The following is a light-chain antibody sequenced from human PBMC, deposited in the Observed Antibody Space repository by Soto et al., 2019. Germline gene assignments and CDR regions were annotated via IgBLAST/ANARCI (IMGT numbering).Light chain of an antibody. J-gene: IGLJ1*01. CDR1: SSDVGRYNF. V-gene: IGLV2-11*01. Sequence: QSALTQPRSVSGSPGQSVTISCTGTSSDVGRYNFVSWYQQHPDKAPKLMIYDVIKRPSGVPDRFSGSKSGSTASLTIYGLQAEDEADYHCCSYAGSYTHGFGTGTKVTVL. CDR3: CSYAGSYTHG. CDR2: DVI.